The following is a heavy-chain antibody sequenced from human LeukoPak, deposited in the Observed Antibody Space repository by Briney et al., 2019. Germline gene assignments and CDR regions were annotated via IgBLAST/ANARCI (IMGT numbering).Heavy chain of an antibody. Sequence: SETLSLICTVSGGSISTSSYYWGWVRQPPGKGLEWIENIFYSGSTYYSPSLKSRVTISLDTSRNQFSLKLNSVTAADTAVYYCARVFSGNYYTFFDYWGQGTLVTVSS. CDR1: GGSISTSSYY. CDR2: IFYSGST. CDR3: ARVFSGNYYTFFDY. D-gene: IGHD3-10*01. J-gene: IGHJ4*02. V-gene: IGHV4-39*07.